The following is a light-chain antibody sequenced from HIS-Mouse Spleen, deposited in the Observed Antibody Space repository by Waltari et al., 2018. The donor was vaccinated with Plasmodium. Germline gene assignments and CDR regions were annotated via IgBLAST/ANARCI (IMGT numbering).Light chain of an antibody. CDR1: NFGSKS. CDR3: QVWDSSSDHRV. CDR2: DDS. Sequence: SYVLTQPPSVSVAPGKTASITGGGNNFGSKSVHWYQQKPGQAPVLVVYDDSDRPSGIPERFSGSNSGNTATLTISRVEAGDEADYYCQVWDSSSDHRVFGGGTKLTVL. J-gene: IGLJ3*02. V-gene: IGLV3-21*03.